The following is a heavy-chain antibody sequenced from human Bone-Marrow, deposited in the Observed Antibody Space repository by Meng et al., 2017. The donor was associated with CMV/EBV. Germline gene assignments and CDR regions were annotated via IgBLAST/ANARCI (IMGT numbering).Heavy chain of an antibody. CDR2: IYYSGST. J-gene: IGHJ5*02. Sequence: VSGASVSSGSYYLTWLRQPPGKGLEWIGFIYYSGSTNYNPSLKSRVTISVDTSKNQFSLKLSSVTAADTAVYYCARERKRNWFDPWGQGTLVTVSS. V-gene: IGHV4-61*01. D-gene: IGHD5-24*01. CDR3: ARERKRNWFDP. CDR1: GASVSSGSYY.